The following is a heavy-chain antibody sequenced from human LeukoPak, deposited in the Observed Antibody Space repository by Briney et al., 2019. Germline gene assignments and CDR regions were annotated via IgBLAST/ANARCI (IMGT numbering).Heavy chain of an antibody. CDR2: IYYSGST. V-gene: IGHV4-39*01. CDR3: ARFPPNIPGYYYMDV. D-gene: IGHD2/OR15-2a*01. Sequence: PSETLSLTCTVSGGSISSSSYYWGWIRQPPGKGLEWIGRIYYSGSTYYNPSLKSRVTISVDTSKNQFSLKLSSVTAADTAVYYCARFPPNIPGYYYMDVWGKGTTVTVSS. J-gene: IGHJ6*03. CDR1: GGSISSSSYY.